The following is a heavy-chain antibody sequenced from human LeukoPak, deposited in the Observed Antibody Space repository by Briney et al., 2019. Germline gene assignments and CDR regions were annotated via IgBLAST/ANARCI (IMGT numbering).Heavy chain of an antibody. CDR3: ARQWHSYGYFDY. Sequence: GESLQFSCKGSGYNFATYWIGWVRQMPGKGLEWMGMIFPEDSDIRDSPALQGQVTISADKTINTAYLQWSSLKASDTAMYYCARQWHSYGYFDYWGQGTLVTVSS. J-gene: IGHJ4*02. V-gene: IGHV5-51*01. CDR1: GYNFATYW. D-gene: IGHD3-10*01. CDR2: IFPEDSDI.